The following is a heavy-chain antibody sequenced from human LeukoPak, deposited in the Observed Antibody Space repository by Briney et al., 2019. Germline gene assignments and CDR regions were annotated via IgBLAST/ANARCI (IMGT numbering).Heavy chain of an antibody. CDR2: IRYEGSNK. J-gene: IGHJ4*02. D-gene: IGHD3-22*01. Sequence: GGSLRLSCAASGFTFSSYGMHWVRQAPGKGLEWVAFIRYEGSNKYYADSVKGRFTITRDNSKNTLYLKMNRLRAEDTAVYYCAKTMSPYYYDSSGFWGQGTLVTVSS. CDR1: GFTFSSYG. CDR3: AKTMSPYYYDSSGF. V-gene: IGHV3-30*02.